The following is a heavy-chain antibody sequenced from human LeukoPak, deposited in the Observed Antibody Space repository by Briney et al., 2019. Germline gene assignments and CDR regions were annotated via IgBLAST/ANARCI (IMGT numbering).Heavy chain of an antibody. CDR3: ARVVFDSSADAFDI. CDR2: INHSGST. V-gene: IGHV4-34*01. Sequence: SETLSLTCAVYGGSFSGYYWSWIRQPPGKGLEWSGEINHSGSTNYNPSLKSRVTISVDTSKNQFSLKLSSVTAADTAVYYCARVVFDSSADAFDIWGQGTMVTVSS. J-gene: IGHJ3*02. D-gene: IGHD3-22*01. CDR1: GGSFSGYY.